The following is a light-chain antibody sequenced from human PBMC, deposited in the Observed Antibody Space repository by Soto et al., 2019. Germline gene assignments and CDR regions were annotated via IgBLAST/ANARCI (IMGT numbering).Light chain of an antibody. CDR2: AAP. CDR1: QSIASY. CDR3: QQLKSYPLT. J-gene: IGKJ4*01. V-gene: IGKV1-9*01. Sequence: DIQTTQSPSSLSASVGDRVTITCRASQSIASYLNWYQQKPGKAPKFLIYAAPTLQSGAPSRFSGSGSGTEFALTISSLQPEDSATYYCQQLKSYPLTFGGGTKVDIK.